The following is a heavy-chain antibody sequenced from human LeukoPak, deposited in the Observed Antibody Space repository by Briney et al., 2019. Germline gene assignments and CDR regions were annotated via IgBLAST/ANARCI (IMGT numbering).Heavy chain of an antibody. CDR2: IRSKANSYAT. J-gene: IGHJ4*02. CDR3: SPLVGGYTTRDY. V-gene: IGHV3-73*01. D-gene: IGHD5-18*01. Sequence: GGSLRLSCAASGFTFSGSAMHWVRQASGRGLEWVGRIRSKANSYATAYAASLKGRFTISRDDSKNTAYLQMNSLKTEDTAVYYCSPLVGGYTTRDYWGQGTLVTVSS. CDR1: GFTFSGSA.